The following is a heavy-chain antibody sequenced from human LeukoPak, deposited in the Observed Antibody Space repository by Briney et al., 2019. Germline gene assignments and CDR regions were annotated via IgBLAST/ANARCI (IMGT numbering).Heavy chain of an antibody. CDR1: GGSISSYY. CDR2: IYYSGST. D-gene: IGHD6-13*01. V-gene: IGHV4-59*01. Sequence: SETLSLTCTVSGGSISSYYWSWIRQPPGKGLEGIGYIYYSGSTNYNPSLKSRVTISVDTSKNQFSLKLSSVTAADTAVYYCASLAAAGTTQTDYWGQGTLVTVSS. CDR3: ASLAAAGTTQTDY. J-gene: IGHJ4*02.